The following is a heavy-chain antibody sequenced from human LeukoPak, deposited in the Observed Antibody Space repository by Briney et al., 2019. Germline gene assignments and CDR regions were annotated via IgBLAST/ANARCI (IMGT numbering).Heavy chain of an antibody. CDR2: IYSGGDT. V-gene: IGHV3-66*01. J-gene: IGHJ4*02. CDR3: ARYNFYGGSPFDY. D-gene: IGHD4-23*01. Sequence: GGSLRLSCAASGFTVRSNYMSWVRQAPGKGLEWVSVIYSGGDTYYSDSVKGRFTISRDNSKNALYLQMNSLRAEDTAVYYCARYNFYGGSPFDYWGQGTLVTVSS. CDR1: GFTVRSNY.